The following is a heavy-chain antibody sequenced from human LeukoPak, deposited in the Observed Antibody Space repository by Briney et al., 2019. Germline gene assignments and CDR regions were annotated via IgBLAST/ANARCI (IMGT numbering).Heavy chain of an antibody. CDR2: IIPILGIA. CDR3: ATEYYYDSSGSVRFDY. Sequence: ASVKVSCKASGGTFSSYAISWVRQAPGQGLEWMGRIIPILGIANYAQKFQGRVTITADKSTSTAYMELSSLRSEDTAVYYCATEYYYDSSGSVRFDYWGQGTLVTVSS. V-gene: IGHV1-69*04. D-gene: IGHD3-22*01. CDR1: GGTFSSYA. J-gene: IGHJ4*02.